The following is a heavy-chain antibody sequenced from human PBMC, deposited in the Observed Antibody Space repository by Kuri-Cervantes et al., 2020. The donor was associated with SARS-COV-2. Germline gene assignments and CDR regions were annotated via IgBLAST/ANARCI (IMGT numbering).Heavy chain of an antibody. CDR2: IYPGDSDT. CDR1: GYSFNSYW. J-gene: IGHJ4*02. V-gene: IGHV5-51*01. D-gene: IGHD4-11*01. CDR3: ARGLGWTTVTTELDY. Sequence: GGSLRLSCKGPGYSFNSYWIGWVRQMPGKGLEWMGIIYPGDSDTRYSPSFQGQVTISADKSISTAYLQWSSLKASDTAMYYCARGLGWTTVTTELDYWGQGTLVTVSS.